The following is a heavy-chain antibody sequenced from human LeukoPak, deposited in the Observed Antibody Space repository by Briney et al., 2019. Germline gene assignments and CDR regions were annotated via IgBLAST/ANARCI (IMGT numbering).Heavy chain of an antibody. V-gene: IGHV3-11*01. CDR3: ANSHIAVAGLGYFDY. CDR1: GFTFSDYY. Sequence: GGSLRLSCAASGFTFSDYYMSWIRQAPGKGLEWVSYISSSGSTIYYADSVKGRFTISRDNAKNSLYLQMNSLRAEDTAVYYCANSHIAVAGLGYFDYWGQGTLVTVSS. D-gene: IGHD6-19*01. CDR2: ISSSGSTI. J-gene: IGHJ4*02.